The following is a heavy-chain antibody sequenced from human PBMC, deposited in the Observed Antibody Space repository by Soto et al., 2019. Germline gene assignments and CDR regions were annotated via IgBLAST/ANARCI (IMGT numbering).Heavy chain of an antibody. Sequence: CRTSTNYDNSWVRQAPGQGLEWMGWVRPYNGNANYTEKFQGRVSMTTDTSTTTAYMELTSLTPDDTAIYYCARAISHIMAAPPYWGPVTLVLVYS. CDR1: CRTSTNYD. CDR2: VRPYNGNA. V-gene: IGHV1-18*04. D-gene: IGHD2-8*01. J-gene: IGHJ4*02. CDR3: ARAISHIMAAPPY.